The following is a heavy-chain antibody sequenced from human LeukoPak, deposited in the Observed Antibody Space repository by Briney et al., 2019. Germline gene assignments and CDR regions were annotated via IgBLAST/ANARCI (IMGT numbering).Heavy chain of an antibody. D-gene: IGHD3-10*01. V-gene: IGHV4-61*02. CDR1: GGSISSGSYY. Sequence: PSQTLSLTCTVSGGSISSGSYYWSWIRQPAGKGLEWIGRIYTSGSTNYNPSLKSRVTISVDTSKNQFSLKLSSVTAADTAVYYCARGHHFMSGTMVRGVIIRGPILYWGQGTLVTVSS. CDR2: IYTSGST. CDR3: ARGHHFMSGTMVRGVIIRGPILY. J-gene: IGHJ4*02.